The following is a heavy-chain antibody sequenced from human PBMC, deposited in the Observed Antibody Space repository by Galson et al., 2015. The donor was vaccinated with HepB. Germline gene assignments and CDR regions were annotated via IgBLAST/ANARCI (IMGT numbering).Heavy chain of an antibody. CDR1: GGSIRSSSYF. CDR2: VFYSGST. Sequence: TLSLTCTVSGGSIRSSSYFWGWIRQPPGKGLERIGSVFYSGSTYCNPSLRSRFTVSIDTPKNQFSLRLSSITAADTAVYYCARGQWVTPGNWCFDLWGRGTLVTVSS. V-gene: IGHV4-39*07. J-gene: IGHJ2*01. D-gene: IGHD1-14*01. CDR3: ARGQWVTPGNWCFDL.